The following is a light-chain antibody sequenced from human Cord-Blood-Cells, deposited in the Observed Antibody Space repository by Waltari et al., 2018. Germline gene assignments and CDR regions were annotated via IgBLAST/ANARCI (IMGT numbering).Light chain of an antibody. V-gene: IGLV2-14*01. CDR1: SSDVGGYNY. Sequence: QSALTQPASVSGSPGQSITLPCTGTSSDVGGYNYVSWYQQHPGKAPKLLIYDVSNRPSGVANRFSCSKSGHTASLTMAGLQAEDEADYYCSSYTSSSTLVFGTGTKVTGL. J-gene: IGLJ1*01. CDR3: SSYTSSSTLV. CDR2: DVS.